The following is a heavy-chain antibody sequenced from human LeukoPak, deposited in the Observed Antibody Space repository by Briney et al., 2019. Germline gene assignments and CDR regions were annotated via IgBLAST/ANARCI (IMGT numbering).Heavy chain of an antibody. D-gene: IGHD3-16*01. Sequence: GGSLRLSCAASGFTFSKFPMGWVRQAPWRGLEWVSAISASGDVTFYADSLRGRFTISRDKSKNTMYLQMNSLRAEDTAVYYCAKDAQNYDYPPGNGMDVWGQGTTVTVSS. CDR2: ISASGDVT. CDR1: GFTFSKFP. V-gene: IGHV3-23*01. CDR3: AKDAQNYDYPPGNGMDV. J-gene: IGHJ6*02.